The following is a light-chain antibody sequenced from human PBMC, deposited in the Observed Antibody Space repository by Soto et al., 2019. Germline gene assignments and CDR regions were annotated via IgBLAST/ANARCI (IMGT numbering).Light chain of an antibody. CDR2: GNI. V-gene: IGLV1-40*01. J-gene: IGLJ3*02. CDR1: SSNIGAGYD. CDR3: QSYDISLSAWV. Sequence: QSVLTQPPSVSGAPGQRVTMSCTGSSSNIGAGYDVQWFQQLPGTAPRLLIYGNINRLSGVPARFSGSKSGTSASLAITGRQAEDEADYYCQSYDISLSAWVFGGGTKLTVL.